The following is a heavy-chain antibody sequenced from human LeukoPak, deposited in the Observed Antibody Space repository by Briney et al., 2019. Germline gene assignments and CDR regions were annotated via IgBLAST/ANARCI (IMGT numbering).Heavy chain of an antibody. V-gene: IGHV3-43D*03. J-gene: IGHJ6*02. D-gene: IGHD3-3*01. CDR1: GFTFDDYA. CDR3: AKDITYYDAPRDYYYYYGMDV. CDR2: ISWDGGST. Sequence: GGSLRLSCAASGFTFDDYAMHWVRQAPGKGLEWVSLISWDGGSTYYADSVEGRITISRDNSKNSLYLQMNSLRAEDTALYYCAKDITYYDAPRDYYYYYGMDVWGQGTTVTVSS.